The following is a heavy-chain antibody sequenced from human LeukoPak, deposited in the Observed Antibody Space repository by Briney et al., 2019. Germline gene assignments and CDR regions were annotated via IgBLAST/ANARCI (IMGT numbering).Heavy chain of an antibody. V-gene: IGHV4-39*07. D-gene: IGHD6-13*01. CDR3: ARGGPAAGRFDY. CDR1: GGSISSSSYY. CDR2: IYYSGST. J-gene: IGHJ4*02. Sequence: SETLSLTCTVSGGSISSSSYYWGWIRQPPGKGLEWIGTIYYSGSTYYNSPLKSRVTISVDTSKNQFSLKLSSVTAADTAVYYCARGGPAAGRFDYWGQGTLVTVSS.